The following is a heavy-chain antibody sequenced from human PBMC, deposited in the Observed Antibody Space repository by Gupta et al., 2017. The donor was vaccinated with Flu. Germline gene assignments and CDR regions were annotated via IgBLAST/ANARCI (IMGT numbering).Heavy chain of an antibody. CDR2: MSNDGRSK. V-gene: IGHV3-30*03. CDR3: ARDSGWKYFDY. D-gene: IGHD1-1*01. J-gene: IGHJ4*02. Sequence: QVQLVEPGGGVVQPGRSLRLSGTVSGFIYSSYGTHWVRQAPGKGLEWLAVMSNDGRSKYYAGSVRGRFTISRDNSKHTLFLQMNSLRAEDTAVYYCARDSGWKYFDYWGQGTLVTVSS. CDR1: GFIYSSYG.